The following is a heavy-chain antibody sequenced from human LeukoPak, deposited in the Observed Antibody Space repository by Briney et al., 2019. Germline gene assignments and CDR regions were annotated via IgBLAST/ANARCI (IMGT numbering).Heavy chain of an antibody. CDR1: GFIFRNLE. J-gene: IGHJ5*02. CDR3: ARTLIAAVGASKNWLDP. D-gene: IGHD6-13*01. Sequence: GGPLKLPGAPLGFIFRNLEMNGSRKAPGRGLRWFPYFSSTGRTIYYADSVKGRFTVSRDNAKNSLYLQMNSLRAEDTAVYYCARTLIAAVGASKNWLDPWGQGTLVTVSS. CDR2: FSSTGRTI. V-gene: IGHV3-48*03.